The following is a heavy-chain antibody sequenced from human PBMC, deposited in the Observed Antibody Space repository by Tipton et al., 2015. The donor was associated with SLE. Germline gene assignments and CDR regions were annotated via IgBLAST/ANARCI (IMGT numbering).Heavy chain of an antibody. D-gene: IGHD3/OR15-3a*01. CDR2: THYMGST. Sequence: TLSLTCTVSDGSISDYFWSWIRQPPGKGLEWVGNTHYMGSTNFNPSLKSRVSISVDTSKSQFSLTLSSVTAADSAVYYCARGVFWTGYYLDYWGQGILVTVSS. V-gene: IGHV4-59*01. CDR3: ARGVFWTGYYLDY. CDR1: DGSISDYF. J-gene: IGHJ4*02.